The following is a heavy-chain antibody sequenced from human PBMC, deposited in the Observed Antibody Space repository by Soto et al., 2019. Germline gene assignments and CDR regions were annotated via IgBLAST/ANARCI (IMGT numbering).Heavy chain of an antibody. CDR3: AREGSGYNF. J-gene: IGHJ4*02. V-gene: IGHV1-69*13. D-gene: IGHD5-12*01. CDR2: IVPVFGRP. Sequence: SVKVSCKASGGSFSNFGISWVWQAPGQGLEWMGGIVPVFGRPNYAQRFRGRLTITADESTSTGYMELIGLRSDDTAVYYCAREGSGYNFWGQGTQVTVSS. CDR1: GGSFSNFG.